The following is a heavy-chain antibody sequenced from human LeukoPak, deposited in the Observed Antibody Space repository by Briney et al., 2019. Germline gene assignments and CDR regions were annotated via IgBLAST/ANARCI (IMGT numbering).Heavy chain of an antibody. CDR3: AKGVGGSANYYYMDV. D-gene: IGHD3-10*01. J-gene: IGHJ6*03. CDR2: IYSGGTT. V-gene: IGHV3-53*05. Sequence: GGSLRLSCAASGFTVSSNYMSWVRQAPGKGLEWVSVIYSGGTTNYADSVEGRFTISRDNSKNTLYLQMNSLRAEDTAVYYCAKGVGGSANYYYMDVWGKGTTVTVSS. CDR1: GFTVSSNY.